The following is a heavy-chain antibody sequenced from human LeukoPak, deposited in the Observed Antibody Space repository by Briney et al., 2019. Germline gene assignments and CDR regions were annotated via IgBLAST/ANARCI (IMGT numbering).Heavy chain of an antibody. V-gene: IGHV4-4*07. CDR3: ARDLVGANDY. D-gene: IGHD1-26*01. Sequence: SETLSLTCTVSGGSISSYYWSWIRQPAGKGLEWIGRIFTSGSSTYNPSLKSRVTMSVDTSKKQFSLKLSSVTAADTAVYYCARDLVGANDYWGQGTLVTVSS. CDR2: IFTSGSS. CDR1: GGSISSYY. J-gene: IGHJ4*02.